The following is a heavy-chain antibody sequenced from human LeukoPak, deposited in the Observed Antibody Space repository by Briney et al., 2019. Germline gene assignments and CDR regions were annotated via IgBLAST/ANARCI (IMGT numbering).Heavy chain of an antibody. J-gene: IGHJ3*02. CDR2: IYTSGST. D-gene: IGHD5-12*01. CDR3: ARDSGYDWHDAFDI. V-gene: IGHV4-4*07. Sequence: SETLSLTCTVSGGSISSYYWSWIRQPAGKGLEWIGRIYTSGSTNCNPSLKSRVTMSVDTSKNQFSLKLSSVTAADTAVYYCARDSGYDWHDAFDIWGQGTMVTVSS. CDR1: GGSISSYY.